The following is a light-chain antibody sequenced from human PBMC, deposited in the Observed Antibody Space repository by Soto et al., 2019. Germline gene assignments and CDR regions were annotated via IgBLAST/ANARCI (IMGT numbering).Light chain of an antibody. CDR3: QQYNSPPWT. Sequence: DIQMTQSPPTLSASVGDRVTISCRASESITNWLAWYQHKPGKAPKLLIYKASSLESGVPSRFSGSGSGTEFTLTISSLHPDDFATYYCQQYNSPPWTFGQGTKVEIK. CDR2: KAS. CDR1: ESITNW. J-gene: IGKJ1*01. V-gene: IGKV1-5*03.